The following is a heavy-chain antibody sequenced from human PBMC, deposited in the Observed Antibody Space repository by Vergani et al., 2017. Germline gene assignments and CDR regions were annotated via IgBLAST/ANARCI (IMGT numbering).Heavy chain of an antibody. Sequence: VEAGGGLVQPGGSLRLSCAASGFTFDDYAMHWVRQAPGKGLEWVSLISWDGGSTYYADSVKGRFTISRDNSKNSLYLQMNSLRAEDTALYYCAKDSGSGWYYFDYWGQGTLVTVSS. V-gene: IGHV3-43D*03. D-gene: IGHD6-19*01. CDR2: ISWDGGST. J-gene: IGHJ4*02. CDR3: AKDSGSGWYYFDY. CDR1: GFTFDDYA.